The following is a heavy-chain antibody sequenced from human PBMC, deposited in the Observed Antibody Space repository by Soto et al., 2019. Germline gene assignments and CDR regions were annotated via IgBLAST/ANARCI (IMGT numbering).Heavy chain of an antibody. CDR3: ARVSPYCSSTSCLGWFDP. V-gene: IGHV1-69*04. CDR1: GYTFTSYG. J-gene: IGHJ5*02. D-gene: IGHD2-2*01. Sequence: SVKVSCKASGYTFTSYGISWVRQAPGQGLEWMGRIIPILGIANYAQKFQGRVTITADKSTSTAYMELSSLRSEDTAVYYCARVSPYCSSTSCLGWFDPWGQGTLVTVSS. CDR2: IIPILGIA.